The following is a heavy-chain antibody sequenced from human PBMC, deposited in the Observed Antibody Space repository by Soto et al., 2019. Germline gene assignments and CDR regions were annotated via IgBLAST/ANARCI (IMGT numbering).Heavy chain of an antibody. Sequence: QAHLVQSGTEVKMPGDSVLVSCKASGFVSTNHNFHWVRQAPGQSLEWMGRINAGNGNTQYSQNFQGRVTFTSDPSASTALMELTNLRFEDRAMYYCASDYGSNWRLWGQGTLVSVSS. CDR2: INAGNGNT. V-gene: IGHV1-3*01. D-gene: IGHD6-19*01. J-gene: IGHJ4*02. CDR3: ASDYGSNWRL. CDR1: GFVSTNHN.